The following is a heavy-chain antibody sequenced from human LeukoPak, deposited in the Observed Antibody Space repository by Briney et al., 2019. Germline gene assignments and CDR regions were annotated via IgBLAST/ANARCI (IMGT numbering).Heavy chain of an antibody. CDR2: IKQDGSEK. J-gene: IGHJ4*02. CDR1: GFTFGIYW. V-gene: IGHV3-7*04. Sequence: GGSLTLSCAASGFTFGIYWMSWVRQAPGKGLEWVANIKQDGSEKFYVDSVKGRFTLSRDNAKNSLFLQMNSLRAEDTAVYYCARDYYGSGWYGDYWGQGTLVTVSS. CDR3: ARDYYGSGWYGDY. D-gene: IGHD6-19*01.